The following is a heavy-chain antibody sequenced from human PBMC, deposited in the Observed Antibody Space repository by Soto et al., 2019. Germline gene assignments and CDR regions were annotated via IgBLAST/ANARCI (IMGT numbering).Heavy chain of an antibody. Sequence: QITLKESGPTLVKPTQTLTLTCTFSGFSLTTRGVGVGWIRQPPGKALEWLALIYWDDDEGYSPSLKSRLTITKDTSKNQVVLTMTTMDPMNTATYYCALRPRGYSYHFDCWGQGTLVNVSS. D-gene: IGHD5-18*01. CDR1: GFSLTTRGVG. CDR2: IYWDDDE. J-gene: IGHJ4*02. V-gene: IGHV2-5*02. CDR3: ALRPRGYSYHFDC.